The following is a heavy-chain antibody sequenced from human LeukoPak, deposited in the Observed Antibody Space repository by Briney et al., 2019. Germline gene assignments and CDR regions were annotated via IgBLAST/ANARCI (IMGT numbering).Heavy chain of an antibody. CDR2: TSAYNGNT. CDR3: ARDKQWLAPDY. CDR1: GYTFTGYY. D-gene: IGHD6-19*01. Sequence: ASVKVSCKASGYTFTGYYMHWVRQAPGQGLEWMGWTSAYNGNTNYAQKLQGRVTMTTDTSTSTAYMELRSLRSDDTAVYYCARDKQWLAPDYWGQGTLVTVSS. J-gene: IGHJ4*02. V-gene: IGHV1-18*04.